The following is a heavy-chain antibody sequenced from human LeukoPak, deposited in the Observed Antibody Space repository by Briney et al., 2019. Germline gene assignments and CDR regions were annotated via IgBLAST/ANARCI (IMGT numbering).Heavy chain of an antibody. CDR2: ISASGERT. CDR1: GFAFSGYV. D-gene: IGHD3-16*01. J-gene: IGHJ4*02. CDR3: ATLGIRAARGGFDH. V-gene: IGHV3-23*01. Sequence: GGSLRLSCAASGFAFSGYVMYWVRQAPGKGLEWVSAISASGERTFYGDSVRGRFIISRDNSKSTLDLQMSGLRVEDTAIYYCATLGIRAARGGFDHWGQGTLVIGSS.